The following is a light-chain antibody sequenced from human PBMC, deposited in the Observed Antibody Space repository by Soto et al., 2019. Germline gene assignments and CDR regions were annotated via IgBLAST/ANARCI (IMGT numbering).Light chain of an antibody. CDR2: DVS. CDR3: CSYAGSYTGI. J-gene: IGLJ2*01. V-gene: IGLV2-11*01. Sequence: QSALTQPRSVSGSPGQSVTISCTGTSSDVGGYNYVSWYQQHPSKAPKLMIYDVSKRPSGVPDRFSGSKSGNTASLTISGLQAEDEADYYCCSYAGSYTGIFGGGTKLTVL. CDR1: SSDVGGYNY.